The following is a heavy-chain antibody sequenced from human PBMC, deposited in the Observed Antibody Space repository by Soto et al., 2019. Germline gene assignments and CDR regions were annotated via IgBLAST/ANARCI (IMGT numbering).Heavy chain of an antibody. CDR2: ISYDGSNK. CDR3: ARDLYNWNYWSRQDYYSYGMDV. V-gene: IGHV3-30-3*01. Sequence: GGSLRLSCAASGFTFSSYAMHWVRQAPGKGLEWVAVISYDGSNKYYADSVKGRFTISRDNSKNTLYLQMNSLRAEDTAVYYCARDLYNWNYWSRQDYYSYGMDVWGQGTTVTVSS. D-gene: IGHD1-7*01. J-gene: IGHJ6*02. CDR1: GFTFSSYA.